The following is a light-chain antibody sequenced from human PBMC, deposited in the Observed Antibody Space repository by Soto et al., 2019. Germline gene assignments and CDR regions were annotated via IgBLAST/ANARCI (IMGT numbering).Light chain of an antibody. J-gene: IGLJ2*01. V-gene: IGLV1-44*01. CDR3: AAWDDSLNGVV. CDR1: SSKVGTNT. Sequence: QSVLTQPPSASETPGQRVTISCSGSSSKVGTNTVSWYQHLPGTAPKLLIYSDNQRPSGVPDRFSGSKSGTSASRAISGLQSEDEADYYCAAWDDSLNGVVFGGGTNVTVL. CDR2: SDN.